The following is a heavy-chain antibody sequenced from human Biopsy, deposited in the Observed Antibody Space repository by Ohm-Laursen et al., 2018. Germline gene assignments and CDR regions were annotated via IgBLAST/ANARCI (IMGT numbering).Heavy chain of an antibody. CDR2: ISSGSSPI. V-gene: IGHV3-48*04. J-gene: IGHJ4*02. Sequence: SLRLSCAASGFTFSSYSMNWVRQAPGKGLEWVSFISSGSSPIYYGDSMKGRFTISRDNAENSLYLQVNSLRAEDTAVYYCARGHCSSTSCRPYYFDYWGQGTLVTVSS. D-gene: IGHD2-2*01. CDR1: GFTFSSYS. CDR3: ARGHCSSTSCRPYYFDY.